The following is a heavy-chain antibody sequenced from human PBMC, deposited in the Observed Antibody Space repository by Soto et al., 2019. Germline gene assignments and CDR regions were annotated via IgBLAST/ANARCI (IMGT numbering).Heavy chain of an antibody. D-gene: IGHD3-22*01. CDR1: GYTFTRYS. Sequence: QVQLVQSGAEEKNPGASVKVSCKAFGYTFTRYSIHWVRQAPGQRLEWMAWINVGNDNTKYSQRFQGRVTITRDTSARTVYMELSSLRSEDTAVYFCARDRDYYDSSGPPLGHWGQGTLVTVSS. V-gene: IGHV1-3*05. CDR2: INVGNDNT. J-gene: IGHJ4*02. CDR3: ARDRDYYDSSGPPLGH.